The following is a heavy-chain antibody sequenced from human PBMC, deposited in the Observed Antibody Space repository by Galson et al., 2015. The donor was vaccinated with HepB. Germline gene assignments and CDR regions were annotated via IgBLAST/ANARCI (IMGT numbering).Heavy chain of an antibody. CDR3: AVVHQLLVDWFDP. CDR2: ISSSSSYI. CDR1: GFTFSSYS. D-gene: IGHD2-2*01. V-gene: IGHV3-21*01. J-gene: IGHJ5*02. Sequence: SLRLSCAASGFTFSSYSMNWVRQAPGKGLEWVSSISSSSSYIYYADSVKGRFTISRDNAKNSLYLQMNSLRAEDTAVYYCAVVHQLLVDWFDPWGQGTLVTVSS.